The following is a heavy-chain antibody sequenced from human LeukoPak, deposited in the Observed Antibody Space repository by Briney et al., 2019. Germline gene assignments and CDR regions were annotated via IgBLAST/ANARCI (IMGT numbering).Heavy chain of an antibody. J-gene: IGHJ4*02. D-gene: IGHD2-2*01. CDR1: GFTFSTYC. CDR3: ARDGGYCSSTSCYPYFDY. V-gene: IGHV3-7*01. CDR2: IKQDGSEK. Sequence: PGGSLRLSCAASGFTFSTYCMSWVRQAPGKGLGWVASIKQDGSEKYYADSVKGRFTISRDSAKNSLYLHMNTLRAEDTAVYYCARDGGYCSSTSCYPYFDYWGQGTLVTVSS.